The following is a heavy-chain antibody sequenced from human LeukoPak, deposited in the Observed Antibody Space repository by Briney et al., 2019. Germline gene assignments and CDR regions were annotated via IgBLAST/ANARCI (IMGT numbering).Heavy chain of an antibody. CDR1: GYTFTSYG. CDR2: ISAYNGNT. D-gene: IGHD5-18*01. J-gene: IGHJ4*02. Sequence: ASVKVSCKASGYTFTSYGISWVRQAPGQGLEWMRWISAYNGNTNYAQKLQGRVTMTTDTSTSTAYMELRSLRSDDTAVYYCARAMDTAMVSDFGYWGQGTLVTVSS. CDR3: ARAMDTAMVSDFGY. V-gene: IGHV1-18*01.